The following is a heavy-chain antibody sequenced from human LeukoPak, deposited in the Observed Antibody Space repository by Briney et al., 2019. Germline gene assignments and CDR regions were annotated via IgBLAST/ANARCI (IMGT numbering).Heavy chain of an antibody. V-gene: IGHV4-59*08. CDR3: ARHDHYAFDY. J-gene: IGHJ4*02. CDR2: LYFSGNI. Sequence: SETLSLTGTVSGGSISSYYWSWIRQPPVKGLEWIGCLYFSGNIDYNLSLKSRVTISVDTSKNQFTLRLTSVTAADTAVYYCARHDHYAFDYWGQGTLVTVSS. CDR1: GGSISSYY. D-gene: IGHD4-17*01.